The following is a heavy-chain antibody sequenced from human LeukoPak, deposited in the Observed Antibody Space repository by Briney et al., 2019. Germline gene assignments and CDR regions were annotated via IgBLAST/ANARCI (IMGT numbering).Heavy chain of an antibody. D-gene: IGHD6-13*01. CDR2: ISGSGGST. CDR1: GFTLSSYA. J-gene: IGHJ6*02. V-gene: IGHV3-23*01. Sequence: GGSLRLSCAASGFTLSSYAMSWVRQAPGKGVEWVSAISGSGGSTYYADSVKGRFTISRDNSKNTLYLQMNSLRAEDTAVYYCAKLGYSSSWYDFDYYYGMDVWGQGTTVTVSS. CDR3: AKLGYSSSWYDFDYYYGMDV.